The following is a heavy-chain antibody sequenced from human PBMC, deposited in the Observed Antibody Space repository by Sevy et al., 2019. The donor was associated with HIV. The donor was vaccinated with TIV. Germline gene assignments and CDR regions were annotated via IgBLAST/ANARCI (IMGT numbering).Heavy chain of an antibody. J-gene: IGHJ6*02. CDR3: AREYYDSSGYYEEDYYYYGMDV. D-gene: IGHD3-22*01. Sequence: SETLSLTCAVYGGSFSGYYWSWIRQPPGKGLEWIGEINHSGSTNYNPSLKSRVTVSVDTSKNQFSLKLSSVTTADTAVYYCAREYYDSSGYYEEDYYYYGMDVWGQGTTVTVSS. CDR2: INHSGST. V-gene: IGHV4-34*01. CDR1: GGSFSGYY.